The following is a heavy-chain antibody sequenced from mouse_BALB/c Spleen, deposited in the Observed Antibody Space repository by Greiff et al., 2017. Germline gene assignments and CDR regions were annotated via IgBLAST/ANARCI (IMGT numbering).Heavy chain of an antibody. Sequence: QVQLQQSGAELARPGASVKMSCKASGYTFTSYTMHWVKQRPGQGLEWIGYINPSSGYTNYNQKFKDKATVTADKSSSTAYMQLSSLTSEDSAVYYCASYGNYVLFAYWGQGTLVTVSA. CDR3: ASYGNYVLFAY. CDR2: INPSSGYT. CDR1: GYTFTSYT. J-gene: IGHJ3*01. V-gene: IGHV1-4*01. D-gene: IGHD2-1*01.